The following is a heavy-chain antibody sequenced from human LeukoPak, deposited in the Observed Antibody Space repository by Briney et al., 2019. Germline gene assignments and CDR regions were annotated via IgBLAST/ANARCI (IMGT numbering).Heavy chain of an antibody. D-gene: IGHD1-26*01. J-gene: IGHJ6*03. Sequence: ASVKVSCKASGYTFTSYYMHWVRQAPGQGLEWMGIINPSGGRTSYAQKFQGRVTMTRDTSTSTVYMELSSLRSEDTAVYYCAREVVGAPYYMDVWGKGTTVTVSS. CDR1: GYTFTSYY. V-gene: IGHV1-46*01. CDR2: INPSGGRT. CDR3: AREVVGAPYYMDV.